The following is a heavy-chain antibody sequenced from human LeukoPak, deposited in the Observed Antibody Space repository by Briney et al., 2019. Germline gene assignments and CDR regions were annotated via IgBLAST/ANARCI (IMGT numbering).Heavy chain of an antibody. CDR2: INSDGSST. CDR1: GFTFSSYW. J-gene: IGHJ4*02. Sequence: GGSLRLSCAASGFTFSSYWMHWVRQAPGKGLVWVSRINSDGSSTSYADSVKGRFTISRDNAKNTLYLQMNSLRAEDTAAYFCAREPNSGYCSSTSCYFDYWGQGTLVTVSS. V-gene: IGHV3-74*01. CDR3: AREPNSGYCSSTSCYFDY. D-gene: IGHD2-2*03.